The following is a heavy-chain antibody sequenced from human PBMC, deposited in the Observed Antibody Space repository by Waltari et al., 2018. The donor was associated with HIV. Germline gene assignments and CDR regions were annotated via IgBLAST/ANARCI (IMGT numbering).Heavy chain of an antibody. D-gene: IGHD3-3*01. V-gene: IGHV4-4*07. CDR3: ARGSYGLHSGFYLTA. CDR1: AASMIAFS. CDR2: ICGDGAS. Sequence: VRLQVSGPRLGTTSGTLSPKCAVSAASMIAFSWFWIRQSAGDRLEWIGRICGDGASVVNDVFKSRVAMSVDTSTNHFSLTLTGLSAADTATYYCARGSYGLHSGFYLTAWGQG. J-gene: IGHJ5*02.